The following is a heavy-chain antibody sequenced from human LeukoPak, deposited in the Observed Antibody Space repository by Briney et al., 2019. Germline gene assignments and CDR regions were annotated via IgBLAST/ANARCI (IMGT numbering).Heavy chain of an antibody. CDR2: IDPSDSYT. Sequence: GESLQISCKGSGYSFTSYWISWVRQMPGKGLEWMGRIDPSDSYTNYSPSFQGHVTISADKSISTAYLQWSSPKASDTAMYYCARASNHCSSTSCSNPNDYWGQGTLVTVSS. CDR1: GYSFTSYW. CDR3: ARASNHCSSTSCSNPNDY. D-gene: IGHD2-2*01. J-gene: IGHJ4*02. V-gene: IGHV5-10-1*01.